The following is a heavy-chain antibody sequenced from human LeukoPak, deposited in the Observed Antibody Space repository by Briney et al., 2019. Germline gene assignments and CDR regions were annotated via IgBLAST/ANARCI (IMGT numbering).Heavy chain of an antibody. CDR1: GFTFSDHY. D-gene: IGHD3-10*01. J-gene: IGHJ4*02. V-gene: IGHV3-23*01. Sequence: GGSLRLSCAASGFTFSDHYMDWVRQAPGKGLEWVSAISGSGGSTYYADSVKGRFTISRDNSKNTLYLQMNSLRAEDTAVYYCAKDTMVSSYWGQGTLVTVSS. CDR2: ISGSGGST. CDR3: AKDTMVSSY.